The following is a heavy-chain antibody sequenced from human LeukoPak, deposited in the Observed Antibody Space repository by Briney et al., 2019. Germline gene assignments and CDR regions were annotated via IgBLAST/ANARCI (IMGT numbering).Heavy chain of an antibody. V-gene: IGHV1-8*01. CDR3: ARGVVPVLRYFDWYTSNWFDP. CDR2: MNPNSGNT. D-gene: IGHD3-9*01. J-gene: IGHJ5*02. Sequence: ASVKVSCKASGYTFTSYDINWVRQATGQGLEWMGWMNPNSGNTGYAQKFQGRVTMTRNTSISTAYMELSSLRSEDTAVYYCARGVVPVLRYFDWYTSNWFDPWGQGTLVTVSS. CDR1: GYTFTSYD.